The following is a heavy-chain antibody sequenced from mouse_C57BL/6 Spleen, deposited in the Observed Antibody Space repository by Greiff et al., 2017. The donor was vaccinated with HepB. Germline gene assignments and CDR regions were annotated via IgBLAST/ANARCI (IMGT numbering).Heavy chain of an antibody. CDR3: ARGGLVRDYYAIDY. D-gene: IGHD3-3*01. J-gene: IGHJ4*01. V-gene: IGHV1-19*01. Sequence: SGPVLVKPGASVKMSCKASGYTFTDYYMNWVKQSHGKSLEWIGVINPYNGGTSYNQKFKGKATLTVDKSSSTAYMELNSLTSEDSAVYYCARGGLVRDYYAIDYWGQGTSVTVSS. CDR1: GYTFTDYY. CDR2: INPYNGGT.